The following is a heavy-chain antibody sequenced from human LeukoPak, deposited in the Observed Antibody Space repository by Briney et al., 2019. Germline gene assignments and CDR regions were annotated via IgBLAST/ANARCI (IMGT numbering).Heavy chain of an antibody. CDR1: GFTFDDYA. Sequence: GRSLRLYCAASGFTFDDYAMHWVRQAPGKGLEWVSGISWNSGSIGYADSVKGRFTISRDNAKNSLYLQMNSLRAEDTALYYCAKSLSRYCSGGSCYLGFDYWGQGTLVTVSS. V-gene: IGHV3-9*01. CDR3: AKSLSRYCSGGSCYLGFDY. CDR2: ISWNSGSI. J-gene: IGHJ4*02. D-gene: IGHD2-15*01.